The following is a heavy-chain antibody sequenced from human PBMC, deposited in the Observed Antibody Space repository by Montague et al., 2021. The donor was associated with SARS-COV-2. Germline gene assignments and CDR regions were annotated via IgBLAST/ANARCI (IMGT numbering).Heavy chain of an antibody. J-gene: IGHJ4*02. V-gene: IGHV4-61*01. CDR1: GGSVSSGSFY. CDR3: ARVFPRWLQFDPYFDY. D-gene: IGHD5-24*01. Sequence: SETLSLTCTVSGGSVSSGSFYWSWIRQPPGKGLELIGYIYYTGSSNYXXXLKSRVTISVDTSKNQFSLKLSSVTAADTAVYYCARVFPRWLQFDPYFDYWGQGTLVTVSS. CDR2: IYYTGSS.